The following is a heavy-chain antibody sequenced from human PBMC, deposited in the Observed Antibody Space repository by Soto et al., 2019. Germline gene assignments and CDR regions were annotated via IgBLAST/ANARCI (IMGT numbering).Heavy chain of an antibody. J-gene: IGHJ5*02. Sequence: QEQQQQWGAGLLKPSETLSLTCAVYGGSFSDYYWSWIRQPPGKGLEWIGEINHSGSTTFNLSLKSRVTISVDTSKNQFSLKLTSVTAADTAVYYCARGRVGATDWNWFDPWGQGTLVTVSS. CDR3: ARGRVGATDWNWFDP. CDR2: INHSGST. D-gene: IGHD1-26*01. CDR1: GGSFSDYY. V-gene: IGHV4-34*01.